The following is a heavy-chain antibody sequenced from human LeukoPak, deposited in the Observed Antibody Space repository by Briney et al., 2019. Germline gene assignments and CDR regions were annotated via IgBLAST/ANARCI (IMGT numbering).Heavy chain of an antibody. V-gene: IGHV1-18*01. J-gene: IGHJ3*02. Sequence: ASVKVSCKASGYTFTSYGISWVRQAPGQGLEWMGWISAYNGNTNYAQKLQGRVTMTEDTSTDTAYMELSSLRSEDTAVYYCATDSKDAFDIWGQGTMVTVSS. CDR1: GYTFTSYG. CDR2: ISAYNGNT. D-gene: IGHD2-2*01. CDR3: ATDSKDAFDI.